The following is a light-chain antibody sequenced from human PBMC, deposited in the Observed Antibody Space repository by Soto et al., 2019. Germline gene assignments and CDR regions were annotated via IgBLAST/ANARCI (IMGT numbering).Light chain of an antibody. J-gene: IGLJ2*01. V-gene: IGLV1-44*01. CDR3: AAWDDTLRARV. Sequence: QSVLTQPPSASGTPGQRVTISCSGSNSNIGRNTVRWYQQVPGTAPKSLIYSDDQRPSGVPDRISGSRSGTSASLAISGLQSGDEAEYYCAAWDDTLRARVFGGGTKVTVL. CDR1: NSNIGRNT. CDR2: SDD.